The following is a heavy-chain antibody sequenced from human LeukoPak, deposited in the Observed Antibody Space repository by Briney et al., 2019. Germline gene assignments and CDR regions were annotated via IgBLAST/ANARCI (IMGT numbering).Heavy chain of an antibody. CDR2: ISSSGGYI. CDR1: GFTFSSYS. J-gene: IGHJ4*02. V-gene: IGHV3-21*01. D-gene: IGHD3-9*01. Sequence: GGSLRLSCAASGFTFSSYSMNWVRPAPGKGLECVSSISSSGGYIYYADSVKGRFTISRDNAKNSLYLQMNSLRVEDTAVFCCARDADILTGYAAGDYFDYWGQGTLVTVSS. CDR3: ARDADILTGYAAGDYFDY.